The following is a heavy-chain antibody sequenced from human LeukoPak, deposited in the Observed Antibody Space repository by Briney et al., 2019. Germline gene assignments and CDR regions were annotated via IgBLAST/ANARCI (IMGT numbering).Heavy chain of an antibody. D-gene: IGHD5-18*01. J-gene: IGHJ3*02. Sequence: GGPLRLSCAASGFTFSSHWMSWVRQAPGKGLEWVANIKQDGSEKDYVDSVKGRFTISRDNPKNSLYLQMNSLRAEDTAVYYCAREYSYGYDAFDMWGQGTMVTVSS. CDR2: IKQDGSEK. CDR1: GFTFSSHW. V-gene: IGHV3-7*01. CDR3: AREYSYGYDAFDM.